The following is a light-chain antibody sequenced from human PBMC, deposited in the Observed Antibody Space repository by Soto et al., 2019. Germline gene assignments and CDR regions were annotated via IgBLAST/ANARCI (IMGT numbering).Light chain of an antibody. CDR3: SSYAHGSIYV. CDR1: SSDVGGYYY. V-gene: IGLV2-14*01. J-gene: IGLJ1*01. Sequence: QSALTQPASVSGSPGQSITISCTGTSSDVGGYYYVSWYQHHPGKAPKLMIYQVSNRPSGVSNRFSGSKSGDTASLTISGLQAEDEADYYCSSYAHGSIYVFGTGTKLTVL. CDR2: QVS.